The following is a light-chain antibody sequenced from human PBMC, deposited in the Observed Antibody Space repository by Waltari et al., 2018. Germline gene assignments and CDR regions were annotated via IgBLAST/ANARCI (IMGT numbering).Light chain of an antibody. CDR1: SSDVGGYNY. CDR2: DVS. Sequence: QSALTQPASVSGSPGQSITISCTGSSSDVGGYNYVSWYQQHPGKVPKLVIYDVSNRPSGVSDRFSGSKSGNTASLTISGLQAEDEADYYCSSYTSSKTILFGGGTKLTVL. J-gene: IGLJ2*01. V-gene: IGLV2-14*03. CDR3: SSYTSSKTIL.